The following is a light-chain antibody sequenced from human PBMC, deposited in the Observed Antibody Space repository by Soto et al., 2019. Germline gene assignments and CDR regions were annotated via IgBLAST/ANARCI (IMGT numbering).Light chain of an antibody. CDR1: QGIRND. V-gene: IGKV1-17*01. J-gene: IGKJ1*01. CDR3: LQHNSYPWT. CDR2: AAS. Sequence: DIQMTQSPSSLSASVGDRVTITCRASQGIRNDLGWYQQRQGKAPKRLIYAASSLKIGVPTRCSGIGSGTEFTLTNSSLQHEDFATYYCLQHNSYPWTFGQGTKVEIK.